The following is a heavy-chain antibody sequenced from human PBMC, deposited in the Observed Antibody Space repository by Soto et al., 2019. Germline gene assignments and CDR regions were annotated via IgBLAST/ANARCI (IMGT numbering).Heavy chain of an antibody. CDR3: ARGGTIVVVITTEDAFDI. CDR1: GYTFTSYA. Sequence: QVQLVQSGAEEKKPGASVKVSCKASGYTFTSYAMHWVRHAPGQRLEWMVWINAGNGNTKYSQKFQGRVTITRDTSASTAYMELSSLRSEDTAVYYCARGGTIVVVITTEDAFDIWGQGTMVTVSS. D-gene: IGHD3-22*01. CDR2: INAGNGNT. J-gene: IGHJ3*02. V-gene: IGHV1-3*05.